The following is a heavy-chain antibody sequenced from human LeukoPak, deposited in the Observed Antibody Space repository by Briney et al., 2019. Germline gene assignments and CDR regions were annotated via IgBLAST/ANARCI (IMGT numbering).Heavy chain of an antibody. CDR2: IYSGSST. V-gene: IGHV3-53*01. D-gene: IGHD4/OR15-4a*01. CDR1: GFTVSSNY. J-gene: IGHJ6*02. Sequence: GGSLRLSCAASGFTVSSNYMSWVRQAPGKGLEWVSVIYSGSSTYYADSVRGRFTISRDNSKNTLYLQMNSLRAEDTAVYYCARDLSMGYYYYGMDVWGQGTTVTVSS. CDR3: ARDLSMGYYYYGMDV.